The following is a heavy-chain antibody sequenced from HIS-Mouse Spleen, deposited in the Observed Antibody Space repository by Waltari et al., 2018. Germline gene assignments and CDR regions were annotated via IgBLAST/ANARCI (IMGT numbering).Heavy chain of an antibody. V-gene: IGHV4-39*07. D-gene: IGHD6-13*01. Sequence: QLQLQESGPGLVKPSETLSITCTVPCGSISSSRYYLGWIRQPPGKGLEWIGSIYYSWSTYYNPSLKSRVTISVDTSKNQFSLKLSSVTAADTAVYYCAREIPYSSSWYDWYFDLWGRGTLVTVSS. J-gene: IGHJ2*01. CDR3: AREIPYSSSWYDWYFDL. CDR1: CGSISSSRYY. CDR2: IYYSWST.